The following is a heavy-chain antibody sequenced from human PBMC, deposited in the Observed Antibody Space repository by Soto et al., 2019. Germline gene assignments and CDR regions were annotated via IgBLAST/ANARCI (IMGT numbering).Heavy chain of an antibody. CDR3: ARSKAGPYCSGGSCFRGYAFDI. CDR2: ISAYNGNT. V-gene: IGHV1-18*01. Sequence: GASVKVSCKASGYTFTSYGISWVRQAPGQGLEWMGWISAYNGNTNYAQKLQGRVTMTTDTSTSTAYMELRSLRSDDTAVYYCARSKAGPYCSGGSCFRGYAFDIWGQGTMVTVSS. CDR1: GYTFTSYG. J-gene: IGHJ3*02. D-gene: IGHD2-15*01.